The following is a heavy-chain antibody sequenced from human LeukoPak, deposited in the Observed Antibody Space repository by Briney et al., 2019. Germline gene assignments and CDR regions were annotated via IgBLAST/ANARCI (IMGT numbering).Heavy chain of an antibody. D-gene: IGHD1-26*01. CDR2: IDPSDSYT. Sequence: GESLKISCKGSGYSFTSYWISWVRQMPGEGLEWMGRIDPSDSYTNYSPSFQGHVTISADKSISTAYLQWSSLKASDTAMYYCAINGSIVGAPWGQGAQVTVSS. CDR1: GYSFTSYW. CDR3: AINGSIVGAP. V-gene: IGHV5-10-1*01. J-gene: IGHJ5*02.